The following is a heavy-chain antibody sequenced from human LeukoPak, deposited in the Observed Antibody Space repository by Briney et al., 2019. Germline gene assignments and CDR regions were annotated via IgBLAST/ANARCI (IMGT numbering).Heavy chain of an antibody. CDR2: ISYSGST. V-gene: IGHV4-39*07. J-gene: IGHJ6*02. CDR1: GGSISSSSFY. D-gene: IGHD3-22*01. CDR3: ATSHPGGYYDSSGYSVYYYYGMDV. Sequence: SETLSLTCTVSGGSISSSSFYWGWIRQPPGKGLEWIGSISYSGSTSYNPSLKSRVTISVDTSKNQFSLKLSSVTAADTAVYYCATSHPGGYYDSSGYSVYYYYGMDVWGQGTTVTVSS.